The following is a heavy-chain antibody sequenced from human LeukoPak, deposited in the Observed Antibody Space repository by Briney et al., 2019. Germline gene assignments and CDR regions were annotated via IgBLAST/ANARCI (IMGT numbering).Heavy chain of an antibody. CDR2: IYYSGST. J-gene: IGHJ5*02. CDR3: ARHKLLGHWFDP. V-gene: IGHV4-39*01. D-gene: IGHD1-26*01. CDR1: GGSISSSSYY. Sequence: PSETLSLTCTVSGGSISSSSYYWGWIRQPPGKGLEWIGSIYYSGSTYYNPSLKSRVTISVDTSKNQFSLKLSSVTAADTAVYYCARHKLLGHWFDPWGQGTLVTVSS.